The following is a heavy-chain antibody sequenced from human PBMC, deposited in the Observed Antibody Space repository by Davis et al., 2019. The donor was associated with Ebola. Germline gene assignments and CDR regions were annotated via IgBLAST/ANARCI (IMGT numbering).Heavy chain of an antibody. CDR1: GFTFGDYA. J-gene: IGHJ4*02. V-gene: IGHV3-7*01. D-gene: IGHD5-24*01. Sequence: GESLKISCTASGFTFGDYAMSWFRQAPGKGLEWVANIKQDGSEKYYVDSVKGRFTISRDNAKNSLYLQMNSLRAEDTAVYYCAAEVATIDWGQGTLVTVSS. CDR2: IKQDGSEK. CDR3: AAEVATID.